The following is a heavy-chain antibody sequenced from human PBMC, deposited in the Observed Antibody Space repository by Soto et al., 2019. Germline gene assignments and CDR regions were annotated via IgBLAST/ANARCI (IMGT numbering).Heavy chain of an antibody. Sequence: EVQLLESGGGLVQPGGSLRLSCAVSGFSFSNSAMTWVRQAPGKGLVWVSGISGSGDITYNTDSVKGRFAISRVTSKNVVCLQMRSLRAEDTAVYYCAKVPQWVLRYHDWFFDYWGQGTLVTVSS. CDR3: AKVPQWVLRYHDWFFDY. V-gene: IGHV3-23*01. D-gene: IGHD3-9*01. CDR1: GFSFSNSA. CDR2: ISGSGDIT. J-gene: IGHJ4*02.